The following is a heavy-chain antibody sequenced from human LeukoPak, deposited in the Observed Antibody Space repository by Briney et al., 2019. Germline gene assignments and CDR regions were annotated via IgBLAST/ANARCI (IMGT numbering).Heavy chain of an antibody. CDR1: GSTFSSYA. CDR2: ISYDGSNK. D-gene: IGHD6-13*01. CDR3: ARSIAAAQNSFDY. V-gene: IGHV3-30-3*01. Sequence: GRSLRLSCAASGSTFSSYAMHWVRQAPGKGLEWVAVISYDGSNKYYADSVKGRFTISRDNSKNTLYLQMNSLRAEDTAVYYCARSIAAAQNSFDYWGQGTLVTVSS. J-gene: IGHJ4*02.